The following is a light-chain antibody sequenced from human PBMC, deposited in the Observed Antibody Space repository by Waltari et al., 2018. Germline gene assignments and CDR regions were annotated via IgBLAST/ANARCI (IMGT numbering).Light chain of an antibody. CDR1: TIGTYS. J-gene: IGLJ2*01. V-gene: IGLV3-21*01. CDR2: YDR. Sequence: SYVVTQPPSVSVAPGATATITCGGATIGTYSVPWYQQKAGQAPVLVIFYDRDRPSGIPDRFSGSKSGTSASLAITGLQADDEADYFCQSFDNMLSGGVVFGGGTKVTVL. CDR3: QSFDNMLSGGVV.